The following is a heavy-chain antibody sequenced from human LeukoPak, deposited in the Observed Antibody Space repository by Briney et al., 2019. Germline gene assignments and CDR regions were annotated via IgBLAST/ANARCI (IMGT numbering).Heavy chain of an antibody. CDR3: ARRERYSSSWYNLDY. V-gene: IGHV5-10-1*01. Sequence: GQSLKISCKGSGYSFTSYWISWVRQMPGKGLEWMGRIDPSDSYTNYSPSFQGHVTISADKSISTAYLQWSSLKASDTAMYYCARRERYSSSWYNLDYWGQGSLVTVSS. CDR1: GYSFTSYW. J-gene: IGHJ4*02. CDR2: IDPSDSYT. D-gene: IGHD6-13*01.